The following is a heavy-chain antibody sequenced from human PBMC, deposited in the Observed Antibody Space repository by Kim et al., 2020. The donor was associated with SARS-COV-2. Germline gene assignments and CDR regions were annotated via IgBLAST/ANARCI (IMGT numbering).Heavy chain of an antibody. CDR2: IYYSGST. J-gene: IGHJ4*02. Sequence: SETLSLTCTVSGGSISSGGYYWSWIRQHPGKGLEWIGYIYYSGSTYYNPSLKSRVTISVETSKNQFSLKLSSVTAADTAVYYCAREGIAAAGTADYWGQGTLVTVSS. CDR1: GGSISSGGYY. V-gene: IGHV4-31*03. D-gene: IGHD6-13*01. CDR3: AREGIAAAGTADY.